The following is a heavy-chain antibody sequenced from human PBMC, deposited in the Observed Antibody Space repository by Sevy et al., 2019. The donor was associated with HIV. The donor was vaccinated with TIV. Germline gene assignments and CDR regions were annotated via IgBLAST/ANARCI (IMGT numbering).Heavy chain of an antibody. J-gene: IGHJ6*03. Sequence: GGSLRLSCAASGFTFSSYDMHWVRQAPGEGLEWVAVISYDGRSKHYADSVKGRFTISRDNAKSTLYLQMNSLRVEDTAVFYCAAVALTFRGDPYGNHHFMDVRGKGTTVTVSS. CDR2: ISYDGRSK. V-gene: IGHV3-30*03. D-gene: IGHD3-16*01. CDR3: AAVALTFRGDPYGNHHFMDV. CDR1: GFTFSSYD.